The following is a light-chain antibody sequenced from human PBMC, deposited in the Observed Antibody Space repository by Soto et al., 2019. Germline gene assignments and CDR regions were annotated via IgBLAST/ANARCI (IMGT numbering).Light chain of an antibody. CDR3: HKYNHAPT. CDR2: ATS. Sequence: DIQLTQSPSSLSASVGDRVTITCRASQAISSYLAWYQQKPGKVPELLIYATSTLQSGAPSRFSGSGSGTDFTLTISSLQPEEVATYYCHKYNHAPTFGGGTKVEIK. J-gene: IGKJ4*01. V-gene: IGKV1-27*01. CDR1: QAISSY.